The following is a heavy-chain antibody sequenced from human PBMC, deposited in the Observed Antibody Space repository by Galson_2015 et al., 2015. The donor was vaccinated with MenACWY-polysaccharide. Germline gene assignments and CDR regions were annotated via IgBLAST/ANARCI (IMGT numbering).Heavy chain of an antibody. CDR3: ARPGRYDFWSRFPFDS. Sequence: SVKLSCKASGYSFTDHYMHWVRQAPGQGLEWIAWVSPNTSGTHYAESVQGRVTMSRDTSNSTAYLELNTLRSDDTAVYYCARPGRYDFWSRFPFDSWGQGTLVTVSS. V-gene: IGHV1-2*02. D-gene: IGHD3-3*01. CDR2: VSPNTSGT. CDR1: GYSFTDHY. J-gene: IGHJ4*02.